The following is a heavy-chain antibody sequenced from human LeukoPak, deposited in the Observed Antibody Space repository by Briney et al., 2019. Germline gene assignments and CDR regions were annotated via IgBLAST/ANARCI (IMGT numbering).Heavy chain of an antibody. V-gene: IGHV3-23*01. CDR3: AKQGCPNGVCFSYYYYMDV. Sequence: GGSLRLSCAASGFTFKTYVMSWVRQAPGKGLEWVSAISGSSGATYYADSVKGRFTISRDNSKNTLYLQMNSLRAEDTAVYYCAKQGCPNGVCFSYYYYMDVWGRGTTVTVSS. CDR1: GFTFKTYV. CDR2: ISGSSGAT. D-gene: IGHD2-8*01. J-gene: IGHJ6*03.